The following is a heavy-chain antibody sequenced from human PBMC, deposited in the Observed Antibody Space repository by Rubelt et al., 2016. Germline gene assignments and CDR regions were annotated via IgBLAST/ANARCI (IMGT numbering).Heavy chain of an antibody. J-gene: IGHJ5*02. CDR2: IYYSGST. Sequence: QVQLQQWGAGLLKPSETLSLTCAVYGGSFSGYYWSWIRQPPGKGLEWIGYIYYSGSTNYNPSLKSRVTISGDTSKNQVSLKLSSVTAADTAVYYCARDALTRDYYDSLPGWFDPWGQGTLVTVSS. V-gene: IGHV4-34*11. D-gene: IGHD3-22*01. CDR3: ARDALTRDYYDSLPGWFDP. CDR1: GGSFSGYY.